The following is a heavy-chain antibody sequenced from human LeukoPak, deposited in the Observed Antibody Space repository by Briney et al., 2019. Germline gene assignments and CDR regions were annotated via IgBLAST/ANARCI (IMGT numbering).Heavy chain of an antibody. CDR2: IIPIFGTA. CDR1: GGTFSSYA. CDR3: ARGSGSYTFDY. V-gene: IGHV1-69*05. D-gene: IGHD1-26*01. J-gene: IGHJ4*02. Sequence: EASVKVSCKASGGTFSSYAISWARQAPGQGLEWMGGIIPIFGTANYAQKFQGRVTITTDESTSTAYMELSSLRSEDTAVYYCARGSGSYTFDYWGQGTLVTVSS.